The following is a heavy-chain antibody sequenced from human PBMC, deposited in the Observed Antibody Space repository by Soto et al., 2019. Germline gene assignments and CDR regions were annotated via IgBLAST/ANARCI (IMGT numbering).Heavy chain of an antibody. Sequence: GGSLRLSCAASGFTFSSYGMHWVRQAPGKGLEWVAVISYDGSNKYYADSVKGRFTISRDNSKNTLYLQMNSLRAEDTAVYYCAKDHHIVVVPAANGLFDYWGQGTLVTVSS. V-gene: IGHV3-30*18. CDR3: AKDHHIVVVPAANGLFDY. CDR1: GFTFSSYG. D-gene: IGHD2-2*01. J-gene: IGHJ4*02. CDR2: ISYDGSNK.